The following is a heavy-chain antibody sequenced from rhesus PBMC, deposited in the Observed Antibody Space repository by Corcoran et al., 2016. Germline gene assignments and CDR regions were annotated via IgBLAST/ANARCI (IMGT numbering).Heavy chain of an antibody. Sequence: EVQLVESGAGLVQPGGSLRLSCSASGFTFSNSRIIWVRLAPGGGREWGARVKKKIEGETADYAASMKDRLTISREDSKNTLYLQMNSLKTEETAVYYCTSYSGYYWGQGVLVTVSS. J-gene: IGHJ4*01. V-gene: IGHV3-30*02. D-gene: IGHD2-2*01. CDR2: VKKKIEGETA. CDR1: GFTFSNSR. CDR3: TSYSGYY.